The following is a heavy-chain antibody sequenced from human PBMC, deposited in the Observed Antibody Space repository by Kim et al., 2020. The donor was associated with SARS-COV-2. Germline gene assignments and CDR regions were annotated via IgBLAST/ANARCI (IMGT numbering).Heavy chain of an antibody. Sequence: GTTKYYADSVKGRFTISRDDSQNTLYLQMKSLRAEDTAVYFCARGGEYFQNWGQGTLVTVSS. CDR3: ARGGEYFQN. CDR2: GTTK. V-gene: IGHV3-33*01. J-gene: IGHJ1*01.